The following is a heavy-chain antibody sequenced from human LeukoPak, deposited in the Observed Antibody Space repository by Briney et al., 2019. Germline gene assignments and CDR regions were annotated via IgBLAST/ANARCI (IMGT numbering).Heavy chain of an antibody. CDR1: GGSISSSSYY. Sequence: SETLSLTCTVSGGSISSSSYYWGWIRQPPGKELEWIGSIYYSGSTYYNPSLKSRVTISVDTSKNQFSLKLSSVTAADTAVYYCARDPNYDILTGPGAFDIWGQGTMVTVSS. CDR2: IYYSGST. CDR3: ARDPNYDILTGPGAFDI. D-gene: IGHD3-9*01. J-gene: IGHJ3*02. V-gene: IGHV4-39*07.